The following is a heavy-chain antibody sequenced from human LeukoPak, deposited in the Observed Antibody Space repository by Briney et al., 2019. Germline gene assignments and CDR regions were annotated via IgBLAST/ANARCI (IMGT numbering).Heavy chain of an antibody. J-gene: IGHJ5*02. CDR1: GGTFSIYA. V-gene: IGHV1-69*04. Sequence: GASVTVSFKASGGTFSIYAISWVRQAPGQGLEWMGRIIPILGIANYAQKFQGRVTITADKSTSTAYMELSSLRSEDTAVYYCVSSSSRVGFDPWGQGTLVTVSS. D-gene: IGHD6-13*01. CDR3: VSSSSRVGFDP. CDR2: IIPILGIA.